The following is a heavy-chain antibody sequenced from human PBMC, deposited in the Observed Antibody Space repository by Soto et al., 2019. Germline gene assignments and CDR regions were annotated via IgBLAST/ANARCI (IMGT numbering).Heavy chain of an antibody. Sequence: AETLSLTCTVSGGSISSSSYYWGWIRQTPGKGLEWIGSIYYSGSTYYNPSLKSRVTISVDTSKNQFSLKLSSVTAADTAVYYCAKGGSGSYSNAFDIWGQGTMVTVSS. CDR2: IYYSGST. D-gene: IGHD3-10*01. CDR3: AKGGSGSYSNAFDI. J-gene: IGHJ3*02. V-gene: IGHV4-39*01. CDR1: GGSISSSSYY.